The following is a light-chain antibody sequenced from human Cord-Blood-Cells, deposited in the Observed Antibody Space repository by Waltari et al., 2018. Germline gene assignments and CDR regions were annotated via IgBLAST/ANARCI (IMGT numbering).Light chain of an antibody. J-gene: IGLJ2*01. CDR2: EVS. CDR1: SSHVGGYTY. Sequence: QSALTQPPSASGSPGQSVTIPCTGPSSHVGGYTYVSWYQQHPGKAPKLMIYEVSKRPSGVPDRFSGSKSGNTASLTVSGLQDEDEADYYCSSYAGSNKVFGGGTKLTVL. V-gene: IGLV2-8*01. CDR3: SSYAGSNKV.